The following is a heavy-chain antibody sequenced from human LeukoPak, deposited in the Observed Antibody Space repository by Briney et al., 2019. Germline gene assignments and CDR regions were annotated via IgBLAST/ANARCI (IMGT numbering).Heavy chain of an antibody. Sequence: SVKVSCKASGGTFSSYAISWVRQAPGQGLEWMGGIIPIFGTANYAQKFQGRVTITADESTSTAYMELSSLRFEDTAVYYCARESGSYFSGDYYYGMDVWGQGTTVTVSS. CDR3: ARESGSYFSGDYYYGMDV. V-gene: IGHV1-69*01. J-gene: IGHJ6*02. D-gene: IGHD1-26*01. CDR1: GGTFSSYA. CDR2: IIPIFGTA.